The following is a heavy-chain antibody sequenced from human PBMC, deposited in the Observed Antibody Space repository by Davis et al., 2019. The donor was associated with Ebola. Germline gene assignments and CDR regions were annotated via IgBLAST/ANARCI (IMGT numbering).Heavy chain of an antibody. Sequence: SVTVSCKASRGTFSSYAISWVRQAPGQGLEWMGGIIPIFGTANYAQKFQGRVTITADESTSTAYMELSSLRSEDTAVYYCARDYYDSSGYTYYGMDVWGQGTTVTVSS. V-gene: IGHV1-69*13. CDR2: IIPIFGTA. CDR1: RGTFSSYA. J-gene: IGHJ6*02. D-gene: IGHD3-22*01. CDR3: ARDYYDSSGYTYYGMDV.